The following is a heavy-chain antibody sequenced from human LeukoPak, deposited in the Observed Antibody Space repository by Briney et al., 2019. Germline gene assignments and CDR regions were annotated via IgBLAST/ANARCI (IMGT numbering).Heavy chain of an antibody. J-gene: IGHJ6*03. CDR2: IYTSGST. CDR1: GGSISSYY. V-gene: IGHV4-4*09. CDR3: ARRSAAAGTFYYYYMDV. D-gene: IGHD6-13*01. Sequence: SETLSLTCTVSGGSISSYYWSWIRQPPGKGLEWIGYIYTSGSTNYNPSLKSRVTISVDTSKNQFSLKPSSVTAADTAVYYCARRSAAAGTFYYYYMDVWGKGTTVTVSS.